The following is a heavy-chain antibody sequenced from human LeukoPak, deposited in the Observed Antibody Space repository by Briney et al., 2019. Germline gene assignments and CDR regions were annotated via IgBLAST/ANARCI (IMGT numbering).Heavy chain of an antibody. CDR2: IYHTGST. CDR1: GGSFSNYY. J-gene: IGHJ6*03. D-gene: IGHD6-6*01. Sequence: KASETLSLTCAVYGGSFSNYYWSWIRQSPGKGLEWIGDIYHTGSTTYNPSLKSRVTMSVDKSENQFSLRLSSVTAADTAVYYCARDRKYSSSSPPLLYYYYMDVWGNGTTVTVSS. V-gene: IGHV4-34*01. CDR3: ARDRKYSSSSPPLLYYYYMDV.